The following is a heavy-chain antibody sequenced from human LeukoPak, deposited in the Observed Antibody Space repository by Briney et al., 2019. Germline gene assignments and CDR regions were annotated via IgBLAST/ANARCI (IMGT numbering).Heavy chain of an antibody. CDR2: VSVSGGST. CDR3: AKDGKAGSGDYYFDY. Sequence: PGGSLRLSCAASGFTFSRYALNWGRQAPGKGLEWVSTVSVSGGSTYYADSVKRRFTISRDNSENTLYLQKNSLRAEDTAVYYCAKDGKAGSGDYYFDYWGQGTLVTVSS. V-gene: IGHV3-23*01. D-gene: IGHD3-3*01. J-gene: IGHJ4*02. CDR1: GFTFSRYA.